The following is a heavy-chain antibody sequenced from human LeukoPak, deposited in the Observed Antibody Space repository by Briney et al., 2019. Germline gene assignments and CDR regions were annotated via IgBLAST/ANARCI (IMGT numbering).Heavy chain of an antibody. D-gene: IGHD4-17*01. Sequence: SETLSLTCTVSGGSISSSSYYWGWIRQPPGKGLEWIGSIYYSGSTYYNPSLKSRVTISVDTSKNQFSLKLSSVTAADTAVYYCARDGGLRRPDYWGQGTLVTVSS. J-gene: IGHJ4*02. CDR3: ARDGGLRRPDY. CDR2: IYYSGST. CDR1: GGSISSSSYY. V-gene: IGHV4-39*02.